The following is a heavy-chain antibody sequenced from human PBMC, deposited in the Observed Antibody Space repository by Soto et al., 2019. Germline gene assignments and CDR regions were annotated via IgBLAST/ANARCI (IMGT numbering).Heavy chain of an antibody. V-gene: IGHV1-69*13. D-gene: IGHD2-8*01. Sequence: GASVKVSCKASGGTFSSYAISWVRQAPGQGLEWMGGIIPIFGTANYAQKFQGRVTITADESTSTAYMELSSLRSEDTAVYYCARDPPVNEVYAPYYYYGMDVWGQGTTVTVSS. CDR2: IIPIFGTA. CDR3: ARDPPVNEVYAPYYYYGMDV. J-gene: IGHJ6*02. CDR1: GGTFSSYA.